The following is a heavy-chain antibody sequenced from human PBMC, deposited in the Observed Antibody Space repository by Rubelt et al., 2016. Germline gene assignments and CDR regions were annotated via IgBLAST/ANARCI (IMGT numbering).Heavy chain of an antibody. CDR1: GGSFSGYY. V-gene: IGHV4-34*01. CDR3: AREGVAFGGVIVRSPFDY. CDR2: INHSGST. Sequence: QVQLQQWGAGLLKPSETLSLTCAVYGGSFSGYYWSWIRQPPGKGLEWIGEINHSGSTNYNPSLKGRVTISVDPSKNQFSRKLSSVTAADTAGYYCAREGVAFGGVIVRSPFDYWGQGTLVTVSS. D-gene: IGHD3-16*02. J-gene: IGHJ4*02.